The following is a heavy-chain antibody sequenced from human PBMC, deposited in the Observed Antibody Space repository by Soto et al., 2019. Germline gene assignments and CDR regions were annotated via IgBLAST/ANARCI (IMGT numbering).Heavy chain of an antibody. Sequence: PGGSLRLSCAASGFTFSDFAMHWVRKAQGKGLEWVAVVSHDGRNTHYADSVKGRFTISRDSSKNTVSLEMTSLRAEDTAVYYCAKGGRQWLVTSDFNYWGQGALVTSPQ. CDR2: VSHDGRNT. CDR1: GFTFSDFA. V-gene: IGHV3-30*18. J-gene: IGHJ4*02. CDR3: AKGGRQWLVTSDFNY. D-gene: IGHD6-19*01.